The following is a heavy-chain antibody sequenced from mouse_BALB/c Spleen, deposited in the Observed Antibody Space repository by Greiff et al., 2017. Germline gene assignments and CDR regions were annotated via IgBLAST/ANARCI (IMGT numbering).Heavy chain of an antibody. CDR1: GYTFTSYW. V-gene: IGHV1-5*01. J-gene: IGHJ4*01. D-gene: IGHD2-4*01. CDR2: IYPGNSDT. Sequence: VQLQQSGTVLARPGASVKMSCKASGYTFTSYWMHWVNQRPGQGLEWIGAIYPGNSDTSYNQKFKGKAKLTAVTSTSTAYMELSSLTNEDSAVYYCTKIYYDYDGAMDYWGQGTSVTGSS. CDR3: TKIYYDYDGAMDY.